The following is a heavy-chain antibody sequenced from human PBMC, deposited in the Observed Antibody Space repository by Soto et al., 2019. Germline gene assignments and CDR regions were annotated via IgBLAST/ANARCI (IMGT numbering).Heavy chain of an antibody. J-gene: IGHJ4*02. V-gene: IGHV4-31*03. D-gene: IGHD3-3*01. CDR3: ASRAGDFWSGYYDYFDY. Sequence: TLSLTCTVSGGSISSGGYYWSWIRQHPGKGLEWIGYIYYSGSTYYNPSLKSRVTISVDTSKNQFSLKLSSVTAADTAVYYCASRAGDFWSGYYDYFDYWGQGTLVTVSS. CDR2: IYYSGST. CDR1: GGSISSGGYY.